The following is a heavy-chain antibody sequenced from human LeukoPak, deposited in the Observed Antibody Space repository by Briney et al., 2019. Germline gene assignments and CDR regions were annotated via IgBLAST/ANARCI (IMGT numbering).Heavy chain of an antibody. J-gene: IGHJ4*02. V-gene: IGHV1-8*01. Sequence: ASVKVSCKASGYTFTSYDINWVRQATGQGLEWMGWMNPNSGNTGYAQKFQGRVTMTRNTSISTAYMELSSLRSEDTAVYYCAKESGVSGYVTIPGYFDYWGQGTLVTVSS. CDR1: GYTFTSYD. D-gene: IGHD5-12*01. CDR2: MNPNSGNT. CDR3: AKESGVSGYVTIPGYFDY.